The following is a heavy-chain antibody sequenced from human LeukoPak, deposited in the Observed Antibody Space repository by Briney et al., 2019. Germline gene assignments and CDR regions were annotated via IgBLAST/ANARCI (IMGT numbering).Heavy chain of an antibody. J-gene: IGHJ4*02. Sequence: GGSLRLSCAASGFTFGSYWMHWVRQAPGKGLVWISRLNSDESDTRYADSVKGRFTVSRDNAKNTLYLQMNSLRAEDTAVYYCARGDYVVTGIDYWGQGTLVTVSS. CDR3: ARGDYVVTGIDY. D-gene: IGHD2-21*02. CDR1: GFTFGSYW. CDR2: LNSDESDT. V-gene: IGHV3-74*01.